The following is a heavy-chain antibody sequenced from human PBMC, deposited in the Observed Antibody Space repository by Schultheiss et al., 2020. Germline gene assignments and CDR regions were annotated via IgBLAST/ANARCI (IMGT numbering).Heavy chain of an antibody. J-gene: IGHJ5*02. Sequence: SQTLSLTCTVSGGSISSSSYYWGWIRQPPGKGLEWIGSIYYSGSTYYNPSLKSRVTMSVDTSKNQFSLKLSSVTAADTAVYYCARDRREYWFDPWGQGTLVTVSS. CDR3: ARDRREYWFDP. CDR1: GGSISSSSYY. CDR2: IYYSGST. V-gene: IGHV4-39*07.